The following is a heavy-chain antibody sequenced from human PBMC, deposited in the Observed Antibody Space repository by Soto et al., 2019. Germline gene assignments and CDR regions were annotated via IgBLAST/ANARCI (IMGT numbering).Heavy chain of an antibody. CDR1: GGSISSSSYY. V-gene: IGHV4-39*01. Sequence: QLQLQESGPGLVKPSETLSLTCTVSGGSISSSSYYWGWIRQPPGKGLEWIGSIYYSGSTYYNPSLKSRVTISVDTSKNQFALKLSSVTGPDTAVYYCARLRWLQPNWGQGTMVTVSS. J-gene: IGHJ3*01. CDR3: ARLRWLQPN. D-gene: IGHD5-12*01. CDR2: IYYSGST.